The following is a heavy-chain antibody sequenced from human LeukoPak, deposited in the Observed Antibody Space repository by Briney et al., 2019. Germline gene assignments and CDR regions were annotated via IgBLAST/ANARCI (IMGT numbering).Heavy chain of an antibody. CDR1: GGSISSSNW. CDR3: ARVAVVVAAIDAFDI. Sequence: SGTLSLTCAVSGGSISSSNWWSWVRQPPGKGLEWIGEIYHSGSTNYNPSLKSRVTISVDKSKNQFSLKLSSVTAADTAVYYCARVAVVVAAIDAFDIWGQGTMVTVSS. D-gene: IGHD2-15*01. CDR2: IYHSGST. V-gene: IGHV4-4*02. J-gene: IGHJ3*02.